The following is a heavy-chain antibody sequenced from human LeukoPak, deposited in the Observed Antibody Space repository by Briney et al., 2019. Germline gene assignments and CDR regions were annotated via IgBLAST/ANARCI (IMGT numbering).Heavy chain of an antibody. V-gene: IGHV4-34*01. CDR1: GGSFSGYY. CDR2: INHSGST. Sequence: SETLSLTCAVYGGSFSGYYWSWIRQPPGKGLEWIGEINHSGSTNYNPSLKSRVTISVDTSKNQFSLKLSSVTAADTAVYYCASAYMVRGVYYMDVWGKGTTVTVS. CDR3: ASAYMVRGVYYMDV. D-gene: IGHD3-10*01. J-gene: IGHJ6*03.